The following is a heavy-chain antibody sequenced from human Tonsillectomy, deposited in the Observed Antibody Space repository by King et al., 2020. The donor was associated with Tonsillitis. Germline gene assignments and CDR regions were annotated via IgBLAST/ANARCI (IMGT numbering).Heavy chain of an antibody. D-gene: IGHD1-1*01. CDR1: GFTFRSDW. CDR2: INPDGSQK. V-gene: IGHV3-7*04. Sequence: VQLVESGGDSVQPGGSLRLSCAASGFTFRSDWMDWVRQAPGQGLEWVASINPDGSQKSYVESVKGRFTISRDNAANSLFLHMTGLRTEDPAVYYCTRDRAFSCFDYWGPGTLVTVSS. CDR3: TRDRAFSCFDY. J-gene: IGHJ4*02.